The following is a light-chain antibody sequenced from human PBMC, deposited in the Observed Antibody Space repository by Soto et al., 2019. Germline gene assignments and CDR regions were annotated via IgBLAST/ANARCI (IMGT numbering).Light chain of an antibody. CDR1: QMASSSY. V-gene: IGKV3-20*01. J-gene: IGKJ1*01. CDR2: GAS. CDR3: QQDGSSPWT. Sequence: EIVLTQSPGTLYLSPGERATLSCRASQMASSSYVAWYQQKPGQAPRLLIYGASSRATGIPDMFSGSGSGTDVTLTIGRLEPEDFAVYYCQQDGSSPWTFGQRTKVHI.